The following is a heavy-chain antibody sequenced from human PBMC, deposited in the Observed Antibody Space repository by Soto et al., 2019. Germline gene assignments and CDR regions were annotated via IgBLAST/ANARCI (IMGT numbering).Heavy chain of an antibody. V-gene: IGHV4-59*01. CDR2: IYYGGSI. CDR3: ARSSQSKVTNFDY. Sequence: PSETLSLTCSVSGGSISSGYWTWIRQPPGKGLEWIGYIYYGGSINYNPSLKSRVIISVDTAKNQFSLRLSSVTAADTAVYYCARSSQSKVTNFDYWGQGTLVTVAS. D-gene: IGHD4-17*01. J-gene: IGHJ4*02. CDR1: GGSISSGY.